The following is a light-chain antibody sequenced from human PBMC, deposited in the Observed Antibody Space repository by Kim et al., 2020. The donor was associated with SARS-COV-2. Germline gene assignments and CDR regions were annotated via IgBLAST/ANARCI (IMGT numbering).Light chain of an antibody. CDR2: EVS. V-gene: IGLV2-8*01. J-gene: IGLJ2*01. Sequence: QSVPISCTGTSSDVGGYNYVTWYQEHPGKAPKLMIYEVSKRPAGVPDRFSGSKSGNTASLTVSGLQAEDEAHYYCSSYAGSNNYVVFGGGTQLTVL. CDR3: SSYAGSNNYVV. CDR1: SSDVGGYNY.